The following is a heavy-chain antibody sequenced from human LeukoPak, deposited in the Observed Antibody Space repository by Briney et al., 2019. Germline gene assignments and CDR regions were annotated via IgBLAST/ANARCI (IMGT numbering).Heavy chain of an antibody. V-gene: IGHV3-11*04. J-gene: IGHJ4*02. D-gene: IGHD5-24*01. CDR2: ISSSGSTI. CDR1: GFTFSDYY. Sequence: GGSPRLSCAASGFTFSDYYMSWIRQAPGKGLEWVSYISSSGSTIYYADSVKGRFTISRDNAKNSLYLQMNSLRAEDTAVYYCARVIRDGYNWDYWGQGTLVTVSS. CDR3: ARVIRDGYNWDY.